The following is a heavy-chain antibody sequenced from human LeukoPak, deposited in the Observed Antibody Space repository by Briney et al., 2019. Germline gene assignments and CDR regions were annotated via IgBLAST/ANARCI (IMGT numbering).Heavy chain of an antibody. D-gene: IGHD3-10*01. CDR3: ARANYYGSGSYYSAFYMDV. CDR1: GGSISSGDYY. J-gene: IGHJ6*03. CDR2: IYYSGST. Sequence: SQTLSLTCTVSGGSISSGDYYWSWIRQPPGQGLEWIGYIYYSGSTYYNPSLKSRVTVSVDTSKNQFSLKLSSVTAADTAVYYCARANYYGSGSYYSAFYMDVWGKGTTVTVSS. V-gene: IGHV4-30-4*08.